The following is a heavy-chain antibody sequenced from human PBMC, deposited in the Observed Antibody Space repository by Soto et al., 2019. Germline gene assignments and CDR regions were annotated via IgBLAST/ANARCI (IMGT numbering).Heavy chain of an antibody. Sequence: QVQLQESGPGLVKPSQTLSLTCTVSGGSISSGGYYWSWIRQHPGKGLEWIGYIYYSGSTYYNPSLKSRVNLSLGTCKNQFTLRLSAVPAADTAVYYCARAGTSVPTGPGWFDPWGQGTLVTVSS. J-gene: IGHJ5*02. V-gene: IGHV4-31*03. CDR1: GGSISSGGYY. D-gene: IGHD4-17*01. CDR3: ARAGTSVPTGPGWFDP. CDR2: IYYSGST.